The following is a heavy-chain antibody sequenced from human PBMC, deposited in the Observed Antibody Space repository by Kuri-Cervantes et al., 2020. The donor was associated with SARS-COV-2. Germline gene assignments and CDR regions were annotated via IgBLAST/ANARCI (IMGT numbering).Heavy chain of an antibody. Sequence: ASVKVSCKASGYTFTGYYMHWVRQAPGQGLEWMGWINPNSGGTNYAQKFQGRVTMTEDTSTDTAYMELSSLRSEDTAVYYCATNSGSYRSNWFDPWGQGTLVTVSS. CDR1: GYTFTGYY. J-gene: IGHJ5*02. V-gene: IGHV1-2*02. D-gene: IGHD1-26*01. CDR2: INPNSGGT. CDR3: ATNSGSYRSNWFDP.